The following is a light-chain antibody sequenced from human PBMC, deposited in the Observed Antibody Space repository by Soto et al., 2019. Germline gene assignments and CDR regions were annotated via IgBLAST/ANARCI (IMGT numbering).Light chain of an antibody. Sequence: DTLLTKSPATLSVSPGERATLSCSASQSVRDNLAWYQQKPGQAPRLLIYGASTRAPGIPDRFSGSGFGTEVSLPITCLQSEDFAAYYCQQHNDWPHSTFVQGTKLEIK. CDR3: QQHNDWPHST. CDR1: QSVRDN. CDR2: GAS. V-gene: IGKV3-15*01. J-gene: IGKJ2*01.